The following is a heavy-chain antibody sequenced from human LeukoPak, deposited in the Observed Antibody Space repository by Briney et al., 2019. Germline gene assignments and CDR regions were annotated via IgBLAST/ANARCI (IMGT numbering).Heavy chain of an antibody. CDR3: ASYYYDSSGYYTRPAAGAFDI. J-gene: IGHJ3*02. V-gene: IGHV4-59*08. Sequence: PSETLSLTCTVSGGSISSYYWSWIRQPPGKGLEWIGYIYCSGSTNYNPSLKSRVTISVDTSKNQFSLKLSSVTAADTAVYYCASYYYDSSGYYTRPAAGAFDIWGQGTMVTVSS. CDR1: GGSISSYY. D-gene: IGHD3-22*01. CDR2: IYCSGST.